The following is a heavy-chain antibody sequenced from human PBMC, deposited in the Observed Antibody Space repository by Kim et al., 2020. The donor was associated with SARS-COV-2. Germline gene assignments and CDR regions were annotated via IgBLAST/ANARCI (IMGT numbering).Heavy chain of an antibody. J-gene: IGHJ4*02. D-gene: IGHD3-10*01. CDR3: ARDLIKYYYGSGSYYGY. CDR1: GFTFSSYS. Sequence: GGSLRLSCAASGFTFSSYSMNWVRQAPGKGLEWVSYISSSSSTIYYADSVKGRFTISRDNAKNSLYLQMNSLRDEDTAVYYCARDLIKYYYGSGSYYGYWGQGTLVTVSS. CDR2: ISSSSSTI. V-gene: IGHV3-48*02.